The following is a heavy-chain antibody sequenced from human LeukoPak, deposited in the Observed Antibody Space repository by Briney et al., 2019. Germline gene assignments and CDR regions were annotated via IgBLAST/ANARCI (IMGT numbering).Heavy chain of an antibody. V-gene: IGHV1-69*05. CDR3: ARGYGDYANY. CDR1: GGTFSSYA. D-gene: IGHD4-17*01. Sequence: GASVKVSCKASGGTFSSYAISWVRQAPGQGLEWMGGIIPIFGTANYAQKFQGRVTITTDESTSTAHMELSSLRSEDTAVYYCARGYGDYANYWGQGTLVTVSS. CDR2: IIPIFGTA. J-gene: IGHJ4*02.